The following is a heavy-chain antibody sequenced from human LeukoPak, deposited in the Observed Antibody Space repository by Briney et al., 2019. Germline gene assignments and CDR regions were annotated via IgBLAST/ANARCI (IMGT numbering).Heavy chain of an antibody. J-gene: IGHJ4*02. V-gene: IGHV1-69*05. CDR3: AGTNYYDRSGYYSYDY. D-gene: IGHD3-22*01. CDR2: IIPIFGTA. CDR1: GGTFSSYA. Sequence: SVKVSCKASGGTFSSYAISWVRQAPRQGLEWMGGIIPIFGTANYAQKFQGRVTITTDESTSTAYMELSSLRSEDTGVYYCAGTNYYDRSGYYSYDYWGQGTLVTVSS.